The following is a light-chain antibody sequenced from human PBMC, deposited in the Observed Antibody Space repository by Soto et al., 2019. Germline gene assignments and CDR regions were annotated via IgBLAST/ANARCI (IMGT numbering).Light chain of an antibody. CDR1: SSNIGSGYD. Sequence: QAVVTQSPSVSGAPGQRVTISCTGSSSNIGSGYDVHWYQQLPGTAPKLLIYGNTNRPSGVPDRFSGSKSGTSASLAITGLQAEDEADYYCQSYDSSLSDWVFGGGTKLTVL. V-gene: IGLV1-40*01. CDR2: GNT. J-gene: IGLJ3*02. CDR3: QSYDSSLSDWV.